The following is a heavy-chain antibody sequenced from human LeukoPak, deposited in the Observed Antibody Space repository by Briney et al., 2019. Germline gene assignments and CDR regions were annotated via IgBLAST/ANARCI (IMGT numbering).Heavy chain of an antibody. V-gene: IGHV3-23*01. J-gene: IGHJ3*02. CDR3: AKYDLPTLWFWEQPRDAFDI. CDR2: ISGSGGST. D-gene: IGHD3-10*01. CDR1: GFTFSSYG. Sequence: GGSLRLSCAPSGFTFSSYGMSWVRQAPGEGLGWVSAISGSGGSTNYADSVKGGVTISRHNSQNTLYMQMNSLRAEDSAVYCCAKYDLPTLWFWEQPRDAFDIWGQGTMVTVSS.